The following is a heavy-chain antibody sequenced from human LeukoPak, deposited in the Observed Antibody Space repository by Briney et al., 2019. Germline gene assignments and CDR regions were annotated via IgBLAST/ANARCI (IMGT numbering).Heavy chain of an antibody. CDR3: ARRDGYNSYYFDY. CDR1: GGSISSYY. V-gene: IGHV4-59*01. CDR2: IYYSGST. J-gene: IGHJ4*02. D-gene: IGHD5-24*01. Sequence: SETLSLTCTVSGGSISSYYWSWIRQPPGKGLEWIGYIYYSGSTNYNPSLKSRVTISVGTSKNQYSLKLSSVTAADTAVYYCARRDGYNSYYFDYWGQGTLVTVSS.